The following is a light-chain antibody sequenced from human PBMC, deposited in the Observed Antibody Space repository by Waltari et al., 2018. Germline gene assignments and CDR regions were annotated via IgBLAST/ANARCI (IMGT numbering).Light chain of an antibody. CDR2: SND. CDR3: AAWDDSLLGV. J-gene: IGLJ3*02. V-gene: IGLV1-44*01. Sequence: QSVLTQPPSASGTPGQRVTISCSGSSSNIGRNIVNWYQQLPGTAPKLLLYSNDQRPSGVPDRFSGSKSGTSAYLAISGLHSEDEAEYYCAAWDDSLLGVFGGGTKLTVL. CDR1: SSNIGRNI.